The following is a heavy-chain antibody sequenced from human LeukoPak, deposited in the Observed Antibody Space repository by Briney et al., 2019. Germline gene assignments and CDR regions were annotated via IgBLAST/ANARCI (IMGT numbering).Heavy chain of an antibody. CDR1: GFTFSSYA. CDR3: ARGNYHAMDV. V-gene: IGHV3-23*01. CDR2: IDGSGGST. Sequence: PGGSLRLSCVASGFTFSSYAMSWFRQAPGKGLEWVSAIDGSGGSTYYADSVKGRFTISRDNAKNTVYLQMNSLRAEDTAVYYCARGNYHAMDVWGQGTTVTVSS. J-gene: IGHJ6*02.